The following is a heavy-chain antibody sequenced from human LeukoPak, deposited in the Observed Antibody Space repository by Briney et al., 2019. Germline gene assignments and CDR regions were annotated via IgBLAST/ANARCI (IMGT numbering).Heavy chain of an antibody. Sequence: SETLSLTCTVSGGSISSYYWSWIRQPPGKGLEWIGYIYYSGSTNYNPSLKSRVTISVDTSKNQFSLKLSSVTAADTAVYYCARLVPAAPMSLYFDYGGQGTLVTVSS. V-gene: IGHV4-59*01. D-gene: IGHD2-2*01. CDR1: GGSISSYY. J-gene: IGHJ4*02. CDR3: ARLVPAAPMSLYFDY. CDR2: IYYSGST.